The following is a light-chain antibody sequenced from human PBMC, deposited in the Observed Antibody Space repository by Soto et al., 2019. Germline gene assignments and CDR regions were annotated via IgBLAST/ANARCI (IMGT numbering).Light chain of an antibody. CDR3: QQYNNWPRT. V-gene: IGKV3-15*01. J-gene: IGKJ1*01. CDR1: QSADSN. CDR2: GAS. Sequence: EIVMTQSPATLSVSPGERATLSCRASQSADSNLAWYQQKPGQAPRLLIYGASTRDTGIPARFSGSGSGTEFTLTISSLQSEDFAVYYCQQYNNWPRTFGQGTKVEIK.